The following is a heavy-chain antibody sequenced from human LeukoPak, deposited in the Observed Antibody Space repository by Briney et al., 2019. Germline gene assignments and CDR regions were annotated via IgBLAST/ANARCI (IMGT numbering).Heavy chain of an antibody. CDR3: ARVYYSSSYDYWYFDL. J-gene: IGHJ2*01. CDR1: GGSISSSNW. CDR2: IYHSGST. D-gene: IGHD6-13*01. V-gene: IGHV4-4*02. Sequence: SGTLSLTCAVSGGSISSSNWWSWVRQPPGKGLEWIGEIYHSGSTNYNPSLKSRVTISVDTSKNQFSLKLSSVTAADTAVYYCARVYYSSSYDYWYFDLWGRGTLVTVSS.